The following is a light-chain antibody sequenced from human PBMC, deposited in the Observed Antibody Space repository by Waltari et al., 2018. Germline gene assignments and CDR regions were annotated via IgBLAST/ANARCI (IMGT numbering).Light chain of an antibody. CDR1: QNINAW. J-gene: IGKJ1*01. V-gene: IGKV1-12*01. CDR3: QQANSFPWT. Sequence: DIQMTQSPSSVSASVGDRVTITCRASQNINAWLAWYQQKPGKAPKVLIYDASSLQSGVPSRFSSSGSGTDFTLTISSLQPEDFATYFCQQANSFPWTFGQVTKVEI. CDR2: DAS.